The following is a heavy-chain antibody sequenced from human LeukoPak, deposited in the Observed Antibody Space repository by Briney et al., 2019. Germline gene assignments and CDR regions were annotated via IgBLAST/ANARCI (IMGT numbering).Heavy chain of an antibody. CDR1: GFTFSSYW. V-gene: IGHV3-7*01. Sequence: GGSLRLSCAASGFTFSSYWMTWVRQGPGKGLEWVANIKPDGSLIYYVDSVKGRFTISRDNAKNSLYLQMDSLRAEDTAVYYCAKWELYSGFYYIDYWGQGTLATVSS. J-gene: IGHJ4*02. D-gene: IGHD1-26*01. CDR2: IKPDGSLI. CDR3: AKWELYSGFYYIDY.